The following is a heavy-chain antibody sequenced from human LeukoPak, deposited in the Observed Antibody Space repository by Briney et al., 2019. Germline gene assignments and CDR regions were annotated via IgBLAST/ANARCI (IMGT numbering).Heavy chain of an antibody. Sequence: SETLSLTCTVSGDSISSGNYWGWIRQPPGKGLEWIGSIFHTGSTYFNLSLKSRVTISVDTSKNQFSLRLSSVTAADTAVYYCARHSGYSYGYYYYGMDVWGQGTTVTVSS. V-gene: IGHV4-38-2*02. CDR1: GDSISSGNY. D-gene: IGHD5-18*01. CDR3: ARHSGYSYGYYYYGMDV. CDR2: IFHTGST. J-gene: IGHJ6*02.